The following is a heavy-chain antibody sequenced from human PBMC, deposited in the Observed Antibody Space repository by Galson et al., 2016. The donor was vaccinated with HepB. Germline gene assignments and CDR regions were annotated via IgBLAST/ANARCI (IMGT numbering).Heavy chain of an antibody. CDR3: AREIHSGWYEGRYFDL. Sequence: SLRLSCAVSVFTFSSYPMSWVRQAPGKGLEWVSAISGSGGQTYYADSVKGRFTISRDNSKNTLSLQMNSLRADDTAVYYCAREIHSGWYEGRYFDLWGRGALVTVSS. D-gene: IGHD6-19*01. CDR2: ISGSGGQT. CDR1: VFTFSSYP. J-gene: IGHJ2*01. V-gene: IGHV3-23*01.